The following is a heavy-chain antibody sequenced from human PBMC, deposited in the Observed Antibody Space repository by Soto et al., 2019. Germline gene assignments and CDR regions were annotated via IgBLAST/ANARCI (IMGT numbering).Heavy chain of an antibody. V-gene: IGHV3-33*01. D-gene: IGHD6-6*01. CDR1: GFTFSSYG. CDR3: AGFSIAASG. Sequence: QVQLVESGGGVVQPGRSLRLSCAASGFTFSSYGMHWVRQAPGKGLEWVAVIGYDGSNKYYADSVKGRFTISRDNSKNTLYLQMNSLRAEDTAVYYCAGFSIAASGWGQGTLVTVSS. J-gene: IGHJ4*02. CDR2: IGYDGSNK.